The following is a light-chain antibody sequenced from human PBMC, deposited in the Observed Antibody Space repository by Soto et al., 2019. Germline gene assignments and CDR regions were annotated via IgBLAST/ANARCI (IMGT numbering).Light chain of an antibody. CDR2: DAS. Sequence: LTQSSATLSLSPGERATLSCRASQSVSIKLAWNQQKPGQSPRLLIYDASTRATGIPARFSGSGSGTDFTLTISSLEPADFAVYFCQPRANWPLTFGGGTKVDIK. J-gene: IGKJ4*01. CDR1: QSVSIK. CDR3: QPRANWPLT. V-gene: IGKV3-11*01.